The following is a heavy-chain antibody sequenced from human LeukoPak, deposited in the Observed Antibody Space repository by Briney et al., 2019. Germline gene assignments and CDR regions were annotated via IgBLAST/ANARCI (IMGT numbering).Heavy chain of an antibody. J-gene: IGHJ3*02. CDR1: GDSISNYY. V-gene: IGHV4-59*08. Sequence: SETLSLTCTVSGDSISNYYWSWIRQPPGKGLEWIGYIYYSGSTNYNPSLKSRVTISVDTSKNQFSLKLSSVTAADTAVYYCARPVTAINTDAFDIWGQGTMVTVSS. CDR2: IYYSGST. D-gene: IGHD2-21*02. CDR3: ARPVTAINTDAFDI.